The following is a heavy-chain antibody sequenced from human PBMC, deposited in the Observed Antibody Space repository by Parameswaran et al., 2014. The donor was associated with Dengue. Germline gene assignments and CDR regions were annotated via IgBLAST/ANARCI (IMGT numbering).Heavy chain of an antibody. V-gene: IGHV1-18*01. J-gene: IGHJ6*02. D-gene: IGHD3-10*01. CDR3: ARGFHPGGRNYYGSGSYYVPDYYGMDV. CDR2: ISAYNGNT. Sequence: SWVRQAPGQGLEWMGWISAYNGNTNYAQKLQGRVTMTTDTSTSTAYMELRSLRSDDTAVYYCARGFHPGGRNYYGSGSYYVPDYYGMDVWGQGTTVTVSS.